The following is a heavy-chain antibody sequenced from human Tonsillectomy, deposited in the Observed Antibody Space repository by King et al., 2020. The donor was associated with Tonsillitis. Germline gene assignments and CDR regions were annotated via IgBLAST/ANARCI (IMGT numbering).Heavy chain of an antibody. V-gene: IGHV3-53*01. CDR2: IYVNGDT. J-gene: IGHJ4*02. D-gene: IGHD6-13*01. Sequence: VQLVESGGGLIHPGGSLRLSCAASGIIVTSDHMGWVRQAPGKGLEWVSVIYVNGDTKYADSVKGRFTVSRDNSKNTVDLQMNSLRAEDTAVYYCARGGCSSCVSDYWGQGPLVTVSA. CDR1: GIIVTSDH. CDR3: ARGGCSSCVSDY.